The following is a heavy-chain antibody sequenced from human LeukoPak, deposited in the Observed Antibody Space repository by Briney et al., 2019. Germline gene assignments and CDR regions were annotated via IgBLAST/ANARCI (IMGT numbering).Heavy chain of an antibody. CDR3: ARGLDWLPNWFDP. V-gene: IGHV3-64*01. Sequence: GRTLTLSCAASGVTLSSYAMHWVRQAPAKGLEYVSAISSNGGSTYYSNSVKGRFTISRDNSKNTLYLQMGSLRAEDMAVYYCARGLDWLPNWFDPWGQGTLVTVSS. J-gene: IGHJ5*02. D-gene: IGHD3-9*01. CDR1: GVTLSSYA. CDR2: ISSNGGST.